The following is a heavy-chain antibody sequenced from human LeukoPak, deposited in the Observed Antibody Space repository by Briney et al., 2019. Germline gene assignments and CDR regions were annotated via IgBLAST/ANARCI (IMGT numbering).Heavy chain of an antibody. Sequence: GGSLRLSCAAPVFTFSSYWMYWVRQAPGKGLVWVSRINTDGSSTSYADSVKGRFSISRDNAKNTLDLQMNSQRADDTAVYYCARQTGETTTGGYYFDHWGQGTLVTVSS. CDR3: ARQTGETTTGGYYFDH. J-gene: IGHJ4*02. CDR2: INTDGSST. V-gene: IGHV3-74*01. D-gene: IGHD1-26*01. CDR1: VFTFSSYW.